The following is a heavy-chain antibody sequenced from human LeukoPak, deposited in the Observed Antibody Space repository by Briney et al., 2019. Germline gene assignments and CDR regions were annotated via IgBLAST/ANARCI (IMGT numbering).Heavy chain of an antibody. Sequence: PSETLSLTCTVSGGSVRASDYFWGWMPQPPGKDLDWIATTSYSGPARAYSRPSLKSHFSISRETPNNQFSLTLNSVTAAEPAVYYGGRRRDYYVDFWGQGTLVTVSS. CDR2: TSYSGPARA. V-gene: IGHV4-39*01. J-gene: IGHJ4*02. CDR3: GRRRDYYVDF. CDR1: GGSVRASDYF. D-gene: IGHD3/OR15-3a*01.